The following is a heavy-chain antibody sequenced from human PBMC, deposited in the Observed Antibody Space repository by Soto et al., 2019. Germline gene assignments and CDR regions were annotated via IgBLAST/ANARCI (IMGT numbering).Heavy chain of an antibody. J-gene: IGHJ6*02. D-gene: IGHD6-13*01. CDR3: ARDSSSWSRQSHYYYGMDV. CDR2: IIPIFGTA. V-gene: IGHV1-69*06. CDR1: GGTFSSYA. Sequence: SVKVSCKASGGTFSSYAISWVRQAPGQGLEWMGGIIPIFGTANYAQKFQGRVTITADKSTSTAYMELSSLRSEDTAVYYCARDSSSWSRQSHYYYGMDVWRQRTTVTVSS.